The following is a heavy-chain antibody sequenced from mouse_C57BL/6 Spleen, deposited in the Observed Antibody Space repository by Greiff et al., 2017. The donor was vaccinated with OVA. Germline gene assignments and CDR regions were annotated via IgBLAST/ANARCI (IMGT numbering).Heavy chain of an antibody. CDR2: ISSGGSYT. V-gene: IGHV5-6*02. CDR1: GFTFSSYG. CDR3: ARQGKRYSNHDYAMDY. D-gene: IGHD2-5*01. Sequence: EVMLVESGGDLVKPGGSLKLSCAASGFTFSSYGMSWVRQTPDKRLEWVATISSGGSYTYYPDSVKGRFTISRDNAKNTLYLQMSSLKSEDTAMYYCARQGKRYSNHDYAMDYWGQGTSVTVSS. J-gene: IGHJ4*01.